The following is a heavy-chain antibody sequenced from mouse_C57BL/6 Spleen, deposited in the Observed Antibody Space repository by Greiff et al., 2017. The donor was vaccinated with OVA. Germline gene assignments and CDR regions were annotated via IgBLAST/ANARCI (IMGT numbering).Heavy chain of an antibody. Sequence: EVMLVESGEGLVKPGGSLKLSCAASGFTFSSYAMSWVRQTPEKRLEWVAYISSGGDYIYYADTVKGRFTISRDNARNTLYLQMSSLKSEDTAMYYCTSDSSGSFAYWGQGTLVTVSA. J-gene: IGHJ3*01. CDR2: ISSGGDYI. CDR3: TSDSSGSFAY. D-gene: IGHD3-2*02. CDR1: GFTFSSYA. V-gene: IGHV5-9-1*02.